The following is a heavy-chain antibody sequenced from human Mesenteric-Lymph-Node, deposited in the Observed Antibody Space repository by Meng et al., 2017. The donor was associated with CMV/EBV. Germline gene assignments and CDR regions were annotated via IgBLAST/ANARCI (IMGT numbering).Heavy chain of an antibody. CDR1: GSSIRSGDYY. V-gene: IGHV4-30-4*08. CDR3: ARGVVAENDAFDI. D-gene: IGHD2-21*01. CDR2: IYYSGST. Sequence: SGSSIRSGDYYGSWIRQPPEKGLEWIGYIYYSGSTYYNQSLKRRVTVTVDTSKNQFSLKLSSVTAADTAVYYCARGVVAENDAFDIWGQGTMVTVSS. J-gene: IGHJ3*02.